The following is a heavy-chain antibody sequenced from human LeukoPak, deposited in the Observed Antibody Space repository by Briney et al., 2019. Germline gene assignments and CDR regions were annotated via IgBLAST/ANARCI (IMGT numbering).Heavy chain of an antibody. Sequence: SETLSLTCTVSGGSISSYYWSWIRQPPGKGLEWIGYIYYSGSTNYNPSLKSRVTISVDTSKRQFSLKLSSVTAADTAVYYCARSKDILTGYCFDYWGQGTLVTVSS. D-gene: IGHD3-9*01. J-gene: IGHJ4*02. CDR2: IYYSGST. CDR1: GGSISSYY. V-gene: IGHV4-59*01. CDR3: ARSKDILTGYCFDY.